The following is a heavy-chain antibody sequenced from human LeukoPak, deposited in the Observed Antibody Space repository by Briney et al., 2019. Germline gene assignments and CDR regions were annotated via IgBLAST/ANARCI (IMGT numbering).Heavy chain of an antibody. CDR3: ARPGLVLMGPYGMDV. CDR2: IYYSGST. V-gene: IGHV4-59*01. J-gene: IGHJ6*02. CDR1: GGSISSYY. Sequence: SETLSLTCTVSGGSISSYYWSWIRQPPGKGLEWIGYIYYSGSTNYNPSLKSRVTISVDTSKNQFSLKLSSVTAADTAVYYCARPGLVLMGPYGMDVWGQGTTVTVSS. D-gene: IGHD2-8*01.